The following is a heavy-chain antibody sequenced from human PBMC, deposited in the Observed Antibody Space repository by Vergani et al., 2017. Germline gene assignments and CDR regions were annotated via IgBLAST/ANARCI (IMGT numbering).Heavy chain of an antibody. D-gene: IGHD2-15*01. CDR2: ISGSGGST. CDR1: GFTFSSYA. CDR3: AKARRIHCSGGSCYSRAYYGMDV. V-gene: IGHV3-23*01. Sequence: EVQLLESGGGLVQPGGSLRLSCAASGFTFSSYAMSWVRQAPGKGLEWVSAISGSGGSTYYADSVKGRFTISRDNSKNTLYLQMNSLRAEDTAVYYCAKARRIHCSGGSCYSRAYYGMDVWGQGTTVTVSS. J-gene: IGHJ6*02.